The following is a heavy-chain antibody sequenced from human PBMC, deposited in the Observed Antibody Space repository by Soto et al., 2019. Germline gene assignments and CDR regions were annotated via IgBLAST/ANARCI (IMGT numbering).Heavy chain of an antibody. CDR3: ARVSSGYYRKWFDP. Sequence: ASVKVSCKVSGYTLTELSMHWVRQAPGEGLEWMGGFDPEDGETIYAQKFQGRVTMTEDTSTDTAYMELSSLRSEDTAVYYWARVSSGYYRKWFDPWGQGTLVTVS. V-gene: IGHV1-24*01. CDR1: GYTLTELS. J-gene: IGHJ5*02. D-gene: IGHD3-22*01. CDR2: FDPEDGET.